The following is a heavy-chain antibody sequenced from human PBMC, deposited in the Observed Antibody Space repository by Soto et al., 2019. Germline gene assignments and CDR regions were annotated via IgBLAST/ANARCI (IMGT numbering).Heavy chain of an antibody. D-gene: IGHD6-6*01. Sequence: ASVKVSCKASGYTFTSYYMHWVRQAPGKGLEWMGIINPSGGSTSYAQKFQGRVTMTRDTSTSTVYMELSSLRSEDTAVYYCAREGVDQYSSSSSGMDVWGQGTTVTVSS. V-gene: IGHV1-46*01. CDR1: GYTFTSYY. CDR3: AREGVDQYSSSSSGMDV. J-gene: IGHJ6*02. CDR2: INPSGGST.